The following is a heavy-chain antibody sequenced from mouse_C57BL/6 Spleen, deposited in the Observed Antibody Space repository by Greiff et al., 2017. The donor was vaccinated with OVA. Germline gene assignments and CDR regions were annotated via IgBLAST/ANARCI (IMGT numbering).Heavy chain of an antibody. CDR1: GYTFTSYW. CDR2: IDPSDSYT. J-gene: IGHJ3*01. CDR3: ARSDYSNPFAY. D-gene: IGHD2-5*01. V-gene: IGHV1-69*01. Sequence: QVQLQQPGAELVMPGASVKLSCKASGYTFTSYWMHWVKQRPGQGLEWIGEIDPSDSYTNYNQKFKGKSTLTVDKSSSTAYMQLSSLTSEDSAVYYCARSDYSNPFAYWGQGTLVTVSA.